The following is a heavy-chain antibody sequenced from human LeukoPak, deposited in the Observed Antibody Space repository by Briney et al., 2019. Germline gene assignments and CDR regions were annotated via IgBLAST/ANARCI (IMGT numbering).Heavy chain of an antibody. CDR1: GYTLTELS. V-gene: IGHV1-24*01. CDR3: ATGLSTTVVTPTVFDY. Sequence: ASVKVSCKVSGYTLTELSMHWVRQAPGKGLEWMGGFDPEDGETIYAQKFQGRVTMTEDTSTDTAYMELSSLRSEDTAVYYCATGLSTTVVTPTVFDYWGQGTLVTVSS. D-gene: IGHD4-23*01. CDR2: FDPEDGET. J-gene: IGHJ4*02.